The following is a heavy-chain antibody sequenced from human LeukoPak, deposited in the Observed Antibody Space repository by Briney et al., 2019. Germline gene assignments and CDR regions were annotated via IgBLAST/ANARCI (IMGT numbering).Heavy chain of an antibody. Sequence: ASVKVSCKASGYTFTSYGISWVRQAPGQGLEGMGWISAYNGNTNYAQKLQGRVTMTTDTSTSTAYMELRSLRSDDTAVYYCARPAGAPYCGGDCSGAFDIWGQGTMVTVSS. V-gene: IGHV1-18*01. CDR2: ISAYNGNT. J-gene: IGHJ3*02. CDR3: ARPAGAPYCGGDCSGAFDI. D-gene: IGHD2-21*02. CDR1: GYTFTSYG.